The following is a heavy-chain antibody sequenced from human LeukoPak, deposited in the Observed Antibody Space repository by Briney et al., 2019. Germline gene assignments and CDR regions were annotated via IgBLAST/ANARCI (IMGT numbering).Heavy chain of an antibody. D-gene: IGHD3-22*01. V-gene: IGHV3-48*03. J-gene: IGHJ3*02. CDR3: ARASYDSSGYYRIDI. CDR2: ISSTGYSI. Sequence: GGSLRLSCAASGFTFSFHEMNWVRQAPGKGLEWVSYISSTGYSIYYADSVKGRFTISRDNGKNSLYLQMNSLSGEDTAVYYCARASYDSSGYYRIDIWGQGTMVTVSS. CDR1: GFTFSFHE.